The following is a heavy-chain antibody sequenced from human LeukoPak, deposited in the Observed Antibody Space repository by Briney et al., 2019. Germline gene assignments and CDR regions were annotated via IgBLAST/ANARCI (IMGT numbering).Heavy chain of an antibody. CDR3: APQRGSGSYN. J-gene: IGHJ4*02. CDR2: ISSSSSTI. Sequence: GGSLRLSCAASGFIFTSYSMNWVRQAPGKGLEWISYISSSSSTIYYADSVKGRFTISRDNSKNTLYLQMNSLRAEDTAVYYCAPQRGSGSYNWGQGTLVTVSS. CDR1: GFIFTSYS. D-gene: IGHD1-26*01. V-gene: IGHV3-48*01.